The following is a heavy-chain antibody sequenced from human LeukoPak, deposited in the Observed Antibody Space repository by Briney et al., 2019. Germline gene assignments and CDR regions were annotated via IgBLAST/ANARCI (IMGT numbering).Heavy chain of an antibody. CDR1: GYSISSGYY. Sequence: SETLSLTCTVSGYSISSGYYWGWIRQPPGKGLEWIGSIYHSGSTNYNPSLKSRVTISVDTSKNQFSLKLSSVTAADTAVYYCARPGRLRYFDWSPGDYFDYWGQGTLVTVSS. D-gene: IGHD3-9*01. V-gene: IGHV4-38-2*02. CDR2: IYHSGST. J-gene: IGHJ4*02. CDR3: ARPGRLRYFDWSPGDYFDY.